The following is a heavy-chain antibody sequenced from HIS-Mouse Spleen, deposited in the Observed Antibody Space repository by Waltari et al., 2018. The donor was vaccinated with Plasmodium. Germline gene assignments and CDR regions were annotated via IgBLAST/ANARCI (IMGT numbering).Heavy chain of an antibody. CDR2: IYYSGST. D-gene: IGHD6-13*01. J-gene: IGHJ4*02. CDR1: GGSISSYY. CDR3: ARHRYSSSWYSY. V-gene: IGHV4-59*08. Sequence: GPGLVKPSETLSLTCTVSGGSISSYYWSWIRQPPGKGLEWLGYIYYSGSTNYNPSLKSRVTISVDTSKNQFSLKLSSVTAADTAVYYCARHRYSSSWYSYWGQGTLVTVSS.